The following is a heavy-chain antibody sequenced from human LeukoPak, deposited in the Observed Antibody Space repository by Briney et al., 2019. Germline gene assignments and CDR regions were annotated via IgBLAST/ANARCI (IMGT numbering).Heavy chain of an antibody. J-gene: IGHJ4*02. CDR1: GGSISSDY. CDR2: IYYSGST. CDR3: ARGRTPFDY. Sequence: KPSETLSLICTVSGGSISSDYWSWIRQPPGKGLEWIGYIYYSGSTNYNPSLKSRVTISVDTSKNQFSLKLSSVTAADTAVYYCARGRTPFDYWGQGTLVTVSS. V-gene: IGHV4-59*01. D-gene: IGHD1-14*01.